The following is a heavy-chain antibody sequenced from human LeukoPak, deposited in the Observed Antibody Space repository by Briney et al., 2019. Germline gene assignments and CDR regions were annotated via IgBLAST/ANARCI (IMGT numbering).Heavy chain of an antibody. V-gene: IGHV3-23*01. CDR1: GFTLSSYA. CDR3: AKLIRGSSYYFDY. J-gene: IGHJ4*02. D-gene: IGHD3-10*01. CDR2: ITGSSGGT. Sequence: GGSLRLSCTASGFTLSSYAMNWVRQAPGKGPEWVSGITGSSGGTYYADSVKGRFTISKDNSKTSLYLQMNSLRAEDTAVYYCAKLIRGSSYYFDYWGQGTLVTVSS.